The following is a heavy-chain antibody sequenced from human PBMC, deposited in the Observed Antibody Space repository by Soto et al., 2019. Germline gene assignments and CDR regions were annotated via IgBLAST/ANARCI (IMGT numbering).Heavy chain of an antibody. V-gene: IGHV1-18*04. CDR3: ARDKYYYDSSGYPADY. CDR1: GYTFTSYG. J-gene: IGHJ4*02. Sequence: ASVKVSCKASGYTFTSYGISCVRQAPGQGLEWMGWISAYNGNTNYAQKLQGRVTMTTDTSTSTAYMELRSLRSDDTAVYYCARDKYYYDSSGYPADYWGQGTLVTVSS. D-gene: IGHD3-22*01. CDR2: ISAYNGNT.